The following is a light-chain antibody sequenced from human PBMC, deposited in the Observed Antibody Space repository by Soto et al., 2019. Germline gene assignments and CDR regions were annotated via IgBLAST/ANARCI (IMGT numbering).Light chain of an antibody. J-gene: IGKJ3*01. V-gene: IGKV1-12*01. CDR2: ATS. Sequence: DIQMTQSPSSVSASVGDRVTITRRTSQVINNWLAWYQEKPGKAPKLLIFATSNLHGGVPSRFSGSGSGTDFTLTISRLQPEDFATYYCQQANTFPPNFGPGTRVDIK. CDR1: QVINNW. CDR3: QQANTFPPN.